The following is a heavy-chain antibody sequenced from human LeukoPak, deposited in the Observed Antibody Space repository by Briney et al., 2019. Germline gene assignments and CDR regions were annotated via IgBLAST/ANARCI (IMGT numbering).Heavy chain of an antibody. CDR3: ARQDTITTPGIDY. V-gene: IGHV4-39*01. Sequence: SETLSLICTVSGDSISGSSYYWGWIRQPPGKGLEWIGNVYYSGTTYYGPSLKSRVTISVDTSKNQFSLKLSSVTAADTAVYYCARQDTITTPGIDYWGQGTPVTVSS. CDR1: GDSISGSSYY. J-gene: IGHJ4*02. D-gene: IGHD3-3*01. CDR2: VYYSGTT.